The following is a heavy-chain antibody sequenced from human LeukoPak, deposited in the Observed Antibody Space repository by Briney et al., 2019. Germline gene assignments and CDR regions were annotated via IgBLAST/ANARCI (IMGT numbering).Heavy chain of an antibody. CDR1: AFTFTNYA. CDR2: ISGSGTVR. Sequence: GGSLRLSCTASAFTFTNYAMNWVRQAPGKGLEWVSTISGSGTVRYYADSVKGRFTISRDNAKNSLYLQMNSLRAEDTAVYYCARDRWSYYFDYWGQGTLVTVSS. V-gene: IGHV3-21*01. D-gene: IGHD3-10*01. CDR3: ARDRWSYYFDY. J-gene: IGHJ4*02.